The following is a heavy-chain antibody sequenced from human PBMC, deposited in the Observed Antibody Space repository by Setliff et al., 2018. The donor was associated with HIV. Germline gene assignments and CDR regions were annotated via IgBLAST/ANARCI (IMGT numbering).Heavy chain of an antibody. D-gene: IGHD2-2*01. CDR3: ARVRLRVPPSIFDY. J-gene: IGHJ4*02. CDR2: IYYSGST. V-gene: IGHV4-59*11. CDR1: GGSISSHY. Sequence: LSLTCTVSGGSISSHYWSWIRQPPGKGLEWIGSIYYSGSTNYNPSLKSRVTISVDTSKNQFSLKLSSVTAADTAVYYCARVRLRVPPSIFDYWGQGALVTVSS.